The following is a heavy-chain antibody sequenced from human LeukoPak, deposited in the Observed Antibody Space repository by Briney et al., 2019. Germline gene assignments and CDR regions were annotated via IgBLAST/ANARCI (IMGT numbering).Heavy chain of an antibody. V-gene: IGHV4-34*01. CDR2: INHSGST. CDR3: ARGLRKYQLPMGS. D-gene: IGHD2-2*01. J-gene: IGHJ5*02. Sequence: SETLCLTCAVYGGSFSVYYWSGIRQPPGKGLEWIREINHSGSTNYNPSLKSRVTISVDTSKNQFSLKLSSVTAADTAVYYCARGLRKYQLPMGSWGQGTLVTVSS. CDR1: GGSFSVYY.